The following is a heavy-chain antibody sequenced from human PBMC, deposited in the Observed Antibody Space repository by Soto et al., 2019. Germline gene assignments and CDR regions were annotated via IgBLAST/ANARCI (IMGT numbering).Heavy chain of an antibody. J-gene: IGHJ4*02. V-gene: IGHV4-59*01. Sequence: QVQLQESGPGLVKPSETLSLTCTVSSGSISGYYWSWIRQPPGKGLEWIGYIYYRGSTNYNPSLKRRGTISVDTSKNQFSLKLSSVTAADTAVYYCARAAFSGSTAVPFDSWGQGTLVTVSS. CDR1: SGSISGYY. D-gene: IGHD3-10*01. CDR2: IYYRGST. CDR3: ARAAFSGSTAVPFDS.